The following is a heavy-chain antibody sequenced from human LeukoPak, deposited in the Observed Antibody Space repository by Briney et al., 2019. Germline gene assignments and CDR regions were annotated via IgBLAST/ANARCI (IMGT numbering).Heavy chain of an antibody. J-gene: IGHJ4*02. CDR3: ARPRSGDLDY. V-gene: IGHV3-21*01. Sequence: PGGSLRLSCAASGFTFSSYSMNWVRQAPGKGLEWVSSISSTGTYTYYADSVKGRFTISRDNVKNSLYLQMNSLRAEDTAVYYCARPRSGDLDYWGQGTIVSASS. D-gene: IGHD3-10*01. CDR1: GFTFSSYS. CDR2: ISSTGTYT.